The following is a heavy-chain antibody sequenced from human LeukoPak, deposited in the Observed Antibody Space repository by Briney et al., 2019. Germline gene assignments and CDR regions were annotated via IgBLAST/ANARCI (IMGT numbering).Heavy chain of an antibody. Sequence: ASVKVSCKASGYTFTGYYMHWVRQAPGQGLEWMGWINPNSGGTNYAQKFQGRVTMTRETSISTAYMELSRLRSDDTAVYYCARDRLRGGYYGPRDAFDIWGQGTMVTVSS. CDR2: INPNSGGT. J-gene: IGHJ3*02. D-gene: IGHD3-22*01. V-gene: IGHV1-2*02. CDR1: GYTFTGYY. CDR3: ARDRLRGGYYGPRDAFDI.